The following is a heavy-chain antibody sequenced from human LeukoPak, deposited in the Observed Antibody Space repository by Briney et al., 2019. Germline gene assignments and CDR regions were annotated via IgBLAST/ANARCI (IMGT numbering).Heavy chain of an antibody. CDR1: GFAFSIYT. D-gene: IGHD1-26*01. CDR3: VKDFGRIRGTPDS. J-gene: IGHJ4*02. CDR2: ISGSGNGGSR. Sequence: GGSLRLSCSASGFAFSIYTMYWVRQAPGKGPEYVSTISGSGNGGSRYYADSVKGRFTISGDDSKSIVYLQMNNLRSGDTAVYYCVKDFGRIRGTPDSWGQGTLVTVSS. V-gene: IGHV3-64D*06.